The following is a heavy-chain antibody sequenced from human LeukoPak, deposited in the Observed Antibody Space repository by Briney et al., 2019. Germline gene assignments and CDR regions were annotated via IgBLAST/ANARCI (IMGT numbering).Heavy chain of an antibody. J-gene: IGHJ5*02. Sequence: SVKVSCKASGGTFSSYAISWVRQAPGQGLEWMGGIIPIFGTANYAQKFQGRVTITADESTSTAYMELSSPRSEDTAVYYCARDVEWESTSWLIRGWFDPWGQGTLVTVSS. V-gene: IGHV1-69*13. D-gene: IGHD2-2*01. CDR3: ARDVEWESTSWLIRGWFDP. CDR2: IIPIFGTA. CDR1: GGTFSSYA.